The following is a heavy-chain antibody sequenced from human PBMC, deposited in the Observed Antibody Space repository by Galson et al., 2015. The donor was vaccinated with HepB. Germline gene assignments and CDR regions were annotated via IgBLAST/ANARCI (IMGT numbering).Heavy chain of an antibody. Sequence: CAISGDSVSGNSIAWNWIRQSPSRGLEWLGMTYYRFKWSNDYAASVKSRITINADTSKNQFSLQLNSVTPEDAAVYYCARGYRNAFDYWGQGTLVTVSS. D-gene: IGHD5-18*01. CDR3: ARGYRNAFDY. CDR2: TYYRFKWSN. V-gene: IGHV6-1*01. J-gene: IGHJ4*02. CDR1: GDSVSGNSIA.